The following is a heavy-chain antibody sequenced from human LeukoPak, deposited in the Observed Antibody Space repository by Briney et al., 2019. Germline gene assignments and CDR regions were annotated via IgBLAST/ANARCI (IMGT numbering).Heavy chain of an antibody. V-gene: IGHV3-43*02. D-gene: IGHD3-3*02. CDR2: LNADGGRT. CDR3: AKELGKFDY. Sequence: GESLRLSCVASGLTFHDYAMHWVRHAPGKGLEWVALLNADGGRTFYADSVRGRFSISRDNSKNSLYLQMNSLGTEDTAMYYCAKELGKFDYWGQGTLVAVFS. CDR1: GLTFHDYA. J-gene: IGHJ4*02.